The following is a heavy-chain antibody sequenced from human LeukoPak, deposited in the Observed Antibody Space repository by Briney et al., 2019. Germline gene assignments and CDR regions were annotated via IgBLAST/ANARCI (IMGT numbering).Heavy chain of an antibody. CDR3: ARLGYSYGYLAYFDY. V-gene: IGHV4-59*12. CDR1: GGSISSYY. CDR2: IHYTGST. Sequence: SETLSLTCTVSGGSISSYYWSWIRQSPGKGLECIGYIHYTGSTNYNPSLKSRVTISVETSKNQFSLKLKSVTAADTAVYYCARLGYSYGYLAYFDYWGQGTLVTVSS. D-gene: IGHD5-18*01. J-gene: IGHJ4*02.